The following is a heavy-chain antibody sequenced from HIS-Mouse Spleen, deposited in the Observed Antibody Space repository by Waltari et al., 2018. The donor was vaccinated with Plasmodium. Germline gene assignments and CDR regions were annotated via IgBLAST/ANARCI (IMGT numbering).Heavy chain of an antibody. CDR3: ARVLGYKAAAGTFVEYFQH. V-gene: IGHV1-2*02. CDR2: VKPNSWGT. J-gene: IGHJ1*01. CDR1: GYTFTGYY. Sequence: QVQLVQSGAEVKKPGASVKVSCKASGYTFTGYYMHWVRQAPGQGLEWIGWVKPNSWGTNYAKKFQGRVTMTRDTSISTAYMELSRLRSDDTAVYYCARVLGYKAAAGTFVEYFQHWGQGTLVTVSS. D-gene: IGHD6-13*01.